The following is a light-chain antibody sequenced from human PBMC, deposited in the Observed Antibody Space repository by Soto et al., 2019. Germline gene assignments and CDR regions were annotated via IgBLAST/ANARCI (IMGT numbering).Light chain of an antibody. J-gene: IGKJ2*01. Sequence: EIGFTQSPGTLSLSPGERATLHCRASQSVSNNYLAWYQQKPGQAPRLLIYRSSTRATDISARFSGSGSGTEFTLTVSSLQSEDFAVYYCQQYNNGPYTFGQGTKVDIK. V-gene: IGKV3-15*01. CDR2: RSS. CDR1: QSVSNN. CDR3: QQYNNGPYT.